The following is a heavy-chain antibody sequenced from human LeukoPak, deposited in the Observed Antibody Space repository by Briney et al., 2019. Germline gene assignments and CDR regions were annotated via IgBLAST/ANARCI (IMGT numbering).Heavy chain of an antibody. CDR3: TRDRSRAEDD. D-gene: IGHD1-14*01. V-gene: IGHV3-7*01. CDR1: GFTFSGHW. Sequence: GGHLRLSCAASGFTFSGHWMSWVRQAPGKGLAWVANINQGGSDKYYVDSVKGRFTISRDNANNLLYLQMNSLRGEDTAVYYCTRDRSRAEDDWGQGTLVTVSS. CDR2: INQGGSDK. J-gene: IGHJ4*02.